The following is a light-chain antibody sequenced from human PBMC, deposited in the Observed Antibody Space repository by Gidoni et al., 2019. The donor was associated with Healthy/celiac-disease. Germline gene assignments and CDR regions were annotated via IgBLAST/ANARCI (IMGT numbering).Light chain of an antibody. Sequence: EIVMTQSPATLAVSPGERATLSCRASQSVSSNLAWYQQKPGQAPRLLIYGASTRATGIPARFRGSWSGTEFTLTISSLQSEDFAVYYCQQYNNWPPMYTFGQGTKLEIK. CDR1: QSVSSN. CDR2: GAS. V-gene: IGKV3-15*01. CDR3: QQYNNWPPMYT. J-gene: IGKJ2*01.